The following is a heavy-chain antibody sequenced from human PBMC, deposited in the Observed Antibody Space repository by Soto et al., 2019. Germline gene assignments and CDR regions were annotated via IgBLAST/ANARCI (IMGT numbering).Heavy chain of an antibody. CDR2: IYTSGGT. CDR1: GGSITGYY. Sequence: SETLSLTCTVSGGSITGYYWTWIRQPAGKGLEWIGRIYTSGGTDYNPSLKSRLTMSVDTSKNQFSLKLTSVTAADTAVYYCARGFGSSWYYFDFWGQGALVTVSS. V-gene: IGHV4-4*07. CDR3: ARGFGSSWYYFDF. D-gene: IGHD6-13*01. J-gene: IGHJ4*02.